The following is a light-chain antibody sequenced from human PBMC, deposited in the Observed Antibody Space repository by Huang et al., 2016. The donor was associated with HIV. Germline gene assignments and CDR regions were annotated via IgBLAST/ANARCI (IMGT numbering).Light chain of an antibody. Sequence: EIVMTQSPAILSVSPGERATLSRRASQSVSNNLSWYQQKPGQAPRLVIYDVSTRATGIPASFSGSGSGTEFTLTISSLQSEDFAVYYCQQSNSWPPWTFGQGTKVEI. CDR1: QSVSNN. CDR2: DVS. J-gene: IGKJ1*01. CDR3: QQSNSWPPWT. V-gene: IGKV3-15*01.